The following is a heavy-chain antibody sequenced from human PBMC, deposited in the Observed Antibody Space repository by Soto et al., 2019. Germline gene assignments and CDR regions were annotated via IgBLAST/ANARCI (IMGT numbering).Heavy chain of an antibody. V-gene: IGHV3-23*01. CDR3: AKDLNAIQFPFFDY. CDR1: GFTFSSYA. Sequence: PGGSLRLSCAASGFTFSSYAMSWVRQAPGKWLEWVSAISGSGGSTYYADSVKGRFTISGDNSKNTLYLQMNSLRAEDTAVYYCAKDLNAIQFPFFDYWGQGTLVTSP. CDR2: ISGSGGST. J-gene: IGHJ4*02.